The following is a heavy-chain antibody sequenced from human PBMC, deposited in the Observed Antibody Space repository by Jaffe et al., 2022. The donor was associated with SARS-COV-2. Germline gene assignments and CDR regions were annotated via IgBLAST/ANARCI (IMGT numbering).Heavy chain of an antibody. V-gene: IGHV4-59*01. CDR3: ARADSSSWYRHFDYPYYYYGMDV. CDR1: GGSISSYY. D-gene: IGHD6-13*01. CDR2: IYYSGST. J-gene: IGHJ6*02. Sequence: QVQLQESGPGLVKPSETLSLTCTVSGGSISSYYWSWIRQPPGKGLEWIGYIYYSGSTNYNPSLKSRVTISVDTSKNQFSLKLSSVTAADTAVYYCARADSSSWYRHFDYPYYYYGMDVWGQGTTVTVSS.